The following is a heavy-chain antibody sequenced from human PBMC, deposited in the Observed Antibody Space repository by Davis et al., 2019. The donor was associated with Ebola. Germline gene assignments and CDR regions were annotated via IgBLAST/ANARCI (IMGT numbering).Heavy chain of an antibody. CDR2: ISGSGGST. Sequence: GESLKISCAASGFTFSSYAMSWVRQAPGKGLEWVSAISGSGGSTYYADSVKGRFTISRDNSKNTLYLRMNSLRAEDTAVYYCAKAPIPRTTNPGYWGQGTLVTVSS. CDR3: AKAPIPRTTNPGY. CDR1: GFTFSSYA. D-gene: IGHD2-8*01. J-gene: IGHJ4*02. V-gene: IGHV3-23*01.